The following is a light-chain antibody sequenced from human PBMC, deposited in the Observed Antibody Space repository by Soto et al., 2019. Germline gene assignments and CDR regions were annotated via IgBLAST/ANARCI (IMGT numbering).Light chain of an antibody. V-gene: IGKV2-28*01. J-gene: IGKJ3*01. CDR1: QSLLHSNGDTY. CDR3: MPTLQAPKP. CDR2: LGY. Sequence: DIVLTQSPLSLPVTPGEPASISCRSSQSLLHSNGDTYLDWYLQKPGQSPQLLVYLGYNRASGVFDRFSGSESGADFTLKISRVEGEDVVVYYCMPTLQAPKPFGTGTKVDIK.